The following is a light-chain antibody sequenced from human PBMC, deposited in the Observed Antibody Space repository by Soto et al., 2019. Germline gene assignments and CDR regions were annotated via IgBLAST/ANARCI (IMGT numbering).Light chain of an antibody. Sequence: EFVLTQSPGTLSLSPGERATLSCRASQTVRNNYLAWYQQKPGQAPRLLIYDASSRATGIPDRFSGGGSGTDFTVTISRLEPEDFEVYYWQQFSRYQLNFGRATKADIX. CDR3: QQFSRYQLN. CDR2: DAS. V-gene: IGKV3-20*01. J-gene: IGKJ4*01. CDR1: QTVRNNY.